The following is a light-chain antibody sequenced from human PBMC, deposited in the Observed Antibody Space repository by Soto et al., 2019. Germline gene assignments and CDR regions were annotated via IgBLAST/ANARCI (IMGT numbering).Light chain of an antibody. CDR2: WSS. J-gene: IGKJ2*01. CDR1: QSLLYNSNNKNS. V-gene: IGKV4-1*01. Sequence: DIVMTQSPDSLAVSLGERATINCKSSQSLLYNSNNKNSLGWYQQKPGQPPKLLIYWSSIRESGVPDRFSGSGSGTDFTLTISSLQAEDVAVYYCHKHYSSPRTFGQGTKLEIK. CDR3: HKHYSSPRT.